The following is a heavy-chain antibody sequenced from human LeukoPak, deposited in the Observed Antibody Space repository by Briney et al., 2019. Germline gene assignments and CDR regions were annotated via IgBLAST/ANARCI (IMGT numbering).Heavy chain of an antibody. CDR3: ARGPMTYYDILTGYYTDY. CDR2: IRYDGSNK. J-gene: IGHJ4*02. V-gene: IGHV3-30*02. CDR1: GFTFSSYG. D-gene: IGHD3-9*01. Sequence: GGSLRLSCAASGFTFSSYGMHWVRQAPGKGLEWVAFIRYDGSNKYYADSVKGRFTISRDNSKNTLYLQMKSLRTEDTAVYYCARGPMTYYDILTGYYTDYWGQGTLVTVSS.